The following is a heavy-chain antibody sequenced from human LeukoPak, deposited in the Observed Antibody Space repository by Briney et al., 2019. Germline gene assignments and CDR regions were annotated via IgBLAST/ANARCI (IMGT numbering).Heavy chain of an antibody. V-gene: IGHV3-53*01. Sequence: GGSLRLSCAASGFTVSSNYMTWVRQAPGKGLEWVSVIYSSGTTFYAESVKGRFTVSRDNSKNTLYLQMNSLRVEDTAVYYCARFPQWGHDSRGAFDIWGQGTMVTVSS. J-gene: IGHJ3*02. CDR2: IYSSGTT. CDR1: GFTVSSNY. D-gene: IGHD3-22*01. CDR3: ARFPQWGHDSRGAFDI.